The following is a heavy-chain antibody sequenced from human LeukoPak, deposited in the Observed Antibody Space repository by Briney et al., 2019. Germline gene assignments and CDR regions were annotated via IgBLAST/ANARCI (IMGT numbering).Heavy chain of an antibody. Sequence: ASVKVSCKASGYTFTSHGISWVRQAPGQGLEWMGWISAYNGDTKYAQKFQGRVTMTRDTSTSTVYMELSSLRSEDTAVYYCARWHSSSWSDYWGQGTLVTVSS. CDR3: ARWHSSSWSDY. CDR1: GYTFTSHG. CDR2: ISAYNGDT. V-gene: IGHV1-18*01. D-gene: IGHD6-13*01. J-gene: IGHJ4*02.